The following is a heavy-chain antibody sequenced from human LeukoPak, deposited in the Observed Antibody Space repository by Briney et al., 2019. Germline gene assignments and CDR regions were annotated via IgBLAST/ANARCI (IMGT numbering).Heavy chain of an antibody. D-gene: IGHD3-22*01. V-gene: IGHV3-66*01. CDR1: GFTASSNY. CDR3: ARSYYYDTRGPPHY. CDR2: IYSGGST. J-gene: IGHJ4*02. Sequence: GGSLRLSCAASGFTASSNYMSWVRQAPGKGLEWVSVIYSGGSTYYADSVKGRFTISRDNSKNTLYLQMNSLRAEDTAMYYCARSYYYDTRGPPHYWGQGTLVTVSS.